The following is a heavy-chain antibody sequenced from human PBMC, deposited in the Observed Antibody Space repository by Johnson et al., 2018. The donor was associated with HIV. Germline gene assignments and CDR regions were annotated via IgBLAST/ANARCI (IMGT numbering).Heavy chain of an antibody. CDR1: GFTFDDYG. V-gene: IGHV3-7*01. D-gene: IGHD3-16*01. CDR3: AKDFGLDWGNGFDI. CDR2: IKQDGSDK. J-gene: IGHJ3*02. Sequence: MQLVESGGGVVRPGGSLRLSCAASGFTFDDYGMSWVRQAPGKGLEWVANIKQDGSDKYYVDSVKGRLTISRDNSKNTLYLEMNSLRAEDTAVYYCAKDFGLDWGNGFDIWGQGTMVTVSS.